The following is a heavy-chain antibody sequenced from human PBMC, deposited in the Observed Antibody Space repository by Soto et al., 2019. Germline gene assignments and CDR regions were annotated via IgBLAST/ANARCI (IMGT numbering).Heavy chain of an antibody. Sequence: PSQTLSLTCTVVGGSISSFYWSWIRQPPGKGLEWIGYIYYSGSTNYNPSLKSRVTISVDTSKNQFSLKLSSVTAADTAVYYCARENTAAGTYLFAYWGQGTLVTVSS. V-gene: IGHV4-59*01. CDR3: ARENTAAGTYLFAY. CDR1: GGSISSFY. D-gene: IGHD6-13*01. J-gene: IGHJ4*02. CDR2: IYYSGST.